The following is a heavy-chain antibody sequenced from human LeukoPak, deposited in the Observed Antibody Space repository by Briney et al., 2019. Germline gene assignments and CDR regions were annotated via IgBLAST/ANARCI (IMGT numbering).Heavy chain of an antibody. Sequence: GGSLRLSCAASGFTLISCWMSWVRQAPGKGLEWVAFIRYDGSNKYYADSVKGRFTISRDNSKNTLYLQMNSLRAEDTAVYYCAKDRMGTADAFDIWGQGTMVTVSS. V-gene: IGHV3-30*02. CDR3: AKDRMGTADAFDI. D-gene: IGHD1-1*01. CDR2: IRYDGSNK. J-gene: IGHJ3*02. CDR1: GFTLISCW.